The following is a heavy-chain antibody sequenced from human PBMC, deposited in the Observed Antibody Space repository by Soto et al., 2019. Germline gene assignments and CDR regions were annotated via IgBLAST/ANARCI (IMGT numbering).Heavy chain of an antibody. CDR2: INHSGST. CDR3: ASGYSSTWYYYWFDP. D-gene: IGHD6-13*01. Sequence: SETLSLTCAVYGGSFSGYYWIWIRQPPGKGLEWIGEINHSGSTNYNPSLKSRVTISVDTSKNQFSLKLSSVTAADTAVYYCASGYSSTWYYYWFDPWGQGTLVTLSS. V-gene: IGHV4-34*01. CDR1: GGSFSGYY. J-gene: IGHJ5*02.